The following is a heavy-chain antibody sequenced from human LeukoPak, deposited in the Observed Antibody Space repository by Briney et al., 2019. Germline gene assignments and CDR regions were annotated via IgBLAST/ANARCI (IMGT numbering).Heavy chain of an antibody. V-gene: IGHV1-46*01. CDR2: INPSGGST. CDR1: GYTFTSYY. CDR3: ARDNSVEDIVWCFDP. D-gene: IGHD2-15*01. Sequence: ASVKVSCKASGYTFTSYYMHWVRQAPGQGLEWMGIINPSGGSTSYAQKFQGRVTMTRDMSTSTDYMELSSLRSEDTAVYYWARDNSVEDIVWCFDPWGQGTLVTVSS. J-gene: IGHJ5*02.